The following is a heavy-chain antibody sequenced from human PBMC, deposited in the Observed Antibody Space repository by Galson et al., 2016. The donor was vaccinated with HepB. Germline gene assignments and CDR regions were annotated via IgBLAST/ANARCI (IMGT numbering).Heavy chain of an antibody. Sequence: SVKVSCKASGYSFADYYIHWVRQAPGQGPEWMGWINPKSGDTNYAQKFRDSVIMTTNTSIRSAYLELKGLASDDTAVYYCARDGGRMVGGRHFYYYGLGVWGQGTTVTISS. D-gene: IGHD3-10*01. CDR3: ARDGGRMVGGRHFYYYGLGV. V-gene: IGHV1-2*04. CDR1: GYSFADYY. J-gene: IGHJ6*02. CDR2: INPKSGDT.